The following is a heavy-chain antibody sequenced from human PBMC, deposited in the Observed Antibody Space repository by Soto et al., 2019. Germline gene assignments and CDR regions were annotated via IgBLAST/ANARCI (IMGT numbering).Heavy chain of an antibody. V-gene: IGHV1-69*06. CDR2: IIPIFGTA. CDR3: ARVPTGNYYDSSGYYYDYYYYGMDV. Sequence: GSSVQVSCKASGGTFSSYAISWVRQAPGQGLEWMGGIIPIFGTANYAQKFQGRVTITADKSTSTAYMELSSLRSEDTAVYYCARVPTGNYYDSSGYYYDYYYYGMDVWGQRTTVTVSS. J-gene: IGHJ6*02. CDR1: GGTFSSYA. D-gene: IGHD3-22*01.